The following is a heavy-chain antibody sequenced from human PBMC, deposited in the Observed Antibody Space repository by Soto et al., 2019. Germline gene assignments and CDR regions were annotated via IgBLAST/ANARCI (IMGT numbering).Heavy chain of an antibody. CDR1: GFTFSSYG. Sequence: GGSLRLSCAASGFTFSSYGMHWVRQAPGKGLEWVAVIWYDGSNKYYADSVKGRFTISRDNSKNTLYLQMNSLRAEDTAVYYCARDQQDQLLPYYYYYYGMDVWGQGTTVTVS. CDR2: IWYDGSNK. J-gene: IGHJ6*02. V-gene: IGHV3-33*01. CDR3: ARDQQDQLLPYYYYYYGMDV. D-gene: IGHD2-2*01.